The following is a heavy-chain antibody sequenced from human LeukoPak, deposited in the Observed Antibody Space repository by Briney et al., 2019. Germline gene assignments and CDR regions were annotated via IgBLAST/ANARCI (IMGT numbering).Heavy chain of an antibody. CDR3: AKSYYDFLFDY. Sequence: GGSLRLSRAASGFTFSSYAMSWVRQAPGKGLEWVSAISGSGGSTYYADCVKGRFTSSRDNSKNTLYLQMNSLRAEDTAVYYCAKSYYDFLFDYWGQGTLVTVSS. CDR1: GFTFSSYA. CDR2: ISGSGGST. J-gene: IGHJ4*02. V-gene: IGHV3-23*01. D-gene: IGHD3-3*01.